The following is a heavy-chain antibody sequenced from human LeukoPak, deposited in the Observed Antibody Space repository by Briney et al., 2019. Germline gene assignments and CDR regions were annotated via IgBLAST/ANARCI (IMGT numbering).Heavy chain of an antibody. J-gene: IGHJ4*02. CDR3: ARSAAPGRIAAAGRRPNDY. CDR1: GGSISSSNW. V-gene: IGHV4-4*02. Sequence: SETLSLTCAVSGGSISSSNWWNWVRQPPGEGLGWIGEINDSGSTNYNPSLKSRVTISVATSKNQFSLKLSSVTAADTAVYYCARSAAPGRIAAAGRRPNDYWGQGTLVTVSS. CDR2: INDSGST. D-gene: IGHD6-13*01.